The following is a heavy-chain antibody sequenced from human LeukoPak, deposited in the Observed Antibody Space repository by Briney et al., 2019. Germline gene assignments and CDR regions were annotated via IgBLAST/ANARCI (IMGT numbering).Heavy chain of an antibody. V-gene: IGHV3-53*01. Sequence: PGGSLRLSCAASGFTVSSNYMSWVRQAPGKGLEWVSVIYSGGNTYHADSVKGRFTISRDDSKNTLYLQMNSLRAEDTAVYYCARDSRLESSGYLRFDYWGQGTLVTVSS. CDR2: IYSGGNT. CDR1: GFTVSSNY. J-gene: IGHJ4*02. CDR3: ARDSRLESSGYLRFDY. D-gene: IGHD3-22*01.